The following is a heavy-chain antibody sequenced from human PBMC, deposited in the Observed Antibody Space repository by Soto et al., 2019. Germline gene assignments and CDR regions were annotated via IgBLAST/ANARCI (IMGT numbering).Heavy chain of an antibody. CDR1: GYSFTSNL. CDR2: IDPSDSYT. Sequence: EVQLVQSGAEVKKPGESLRISCKGSGYSFTSNLISWVRQMPGKGLEWMGRIDPSDSYTNYSPSFQGHVTISADKSISTAYLQWSSLKASDTAMYYCATYGNYEMDVWGQGTTVTVSS. J-gene: IGHJ6*02. V-gene: IGHV5-10-1*01. D-gene: IGHD1-26*01. CDR3: ATYGNYEMDV.